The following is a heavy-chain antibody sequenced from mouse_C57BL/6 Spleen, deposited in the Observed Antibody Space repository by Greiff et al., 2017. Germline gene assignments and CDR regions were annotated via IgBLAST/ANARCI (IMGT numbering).Heavy chain of an antibody. D-gene: IGHD1-1*01. CDR1: GFTFSDYG. CDR2: ISSGSSTI. Sequence: VQLQQSGGGLVKPGGSLKLSCAASGFTFSDYGMHWVRQAPEKGLEWVAYISSGSSTIYYADTVKGRFTISRDNAKNTLFLQMTSLRSEDTAMYYCARNYGSSFDVWGTGTTVTVSS. J-gene: IGHJ1*03. CDR3: ARNYGSSFDV. V-gene: IGHV5-17*01.